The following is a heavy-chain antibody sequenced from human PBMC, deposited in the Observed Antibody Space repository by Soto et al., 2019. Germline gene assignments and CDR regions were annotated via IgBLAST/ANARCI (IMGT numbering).Heavy chain of an antibody. Sequence: PSETLCLTCAVYGGSFSGYYWSWIRQPPGKGLEWIGEINHSGSTNYNPSLKSRVTISVDTSKNQFSLKLSSVTAADTAVYYCARARMGATRFDYWGQGTLVTVSS. CDR1: GGSFSGYY. CDR2: INHSGST. V-gene: IGHV4-34*01. CDR3: ARARMGATRFDY. D-gene: IGHD1-26*01. J-gene: IGHJ4*02.